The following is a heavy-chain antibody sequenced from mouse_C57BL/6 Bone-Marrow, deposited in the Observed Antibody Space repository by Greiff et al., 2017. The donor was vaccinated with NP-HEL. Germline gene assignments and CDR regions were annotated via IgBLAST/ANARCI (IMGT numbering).Heavy chain of an antibody. Sequence: EVKLMESGGGLVKPGGSLKLSCAASGFTFSDYGMHWVRQAPEKGLEWVAYISSGSSTIYYADTVKGRFTISRDHAKNTLFLQMTSLRSEDTAMYYCATAYYYGIRYYAMDYWGQGTSVTVSS. J-gene: IGHJ4*01. CDR1: GFTFSDYG. V-gene: IGHV5-17*01. CDR3: ATAYYYGIRYYAMDY. D-gene: IGHD1-1*01. CDR2: ISSGSSTI.